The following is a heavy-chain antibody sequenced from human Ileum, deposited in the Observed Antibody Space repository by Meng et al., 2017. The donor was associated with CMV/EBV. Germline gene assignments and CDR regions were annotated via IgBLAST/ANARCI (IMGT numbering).Heavy chain of an antibody. CDR1: VVIFSSSC. D-gene: IGHD1-1*01. CDR3: ARVEKEMC. V-gene: IGHV3-74*01. J-gene: IGHJ4*02. CDR2: ISRDGSDT. Sequence: HGAEYGRGVVDSWWSLRLSCAASVVIFSSSCMHGGRQAPGKVLVWVSHISRDGSDTSYADSVRGRFTISRDNAKNTLYLQVNSLRDDDTGVYYCARVEKEMCWGQGTLVTVSS.